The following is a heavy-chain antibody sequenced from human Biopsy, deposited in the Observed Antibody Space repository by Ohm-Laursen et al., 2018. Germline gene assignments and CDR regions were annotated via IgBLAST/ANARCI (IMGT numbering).Heavy chain of an antibody. CDR1: GFSFSTHA. D-gene: IGHD3-22*01. J-gene: IGHJ4*02. CDR2: ISFGSGYI. Sequence: SLRLSCTASGFSFSTHAMHWVRQAPGKGLEWVSSISFGSGYIYYADSVKGRFTISRDNAENSLYLQVNSLRAEDTAVYYCAKDQGYYYDRSVYYYFDYWGQGTLVTVSS. V-gene: IGHV3-21*01. CDR3: AKDQGYYYDRSVYYYFDY.